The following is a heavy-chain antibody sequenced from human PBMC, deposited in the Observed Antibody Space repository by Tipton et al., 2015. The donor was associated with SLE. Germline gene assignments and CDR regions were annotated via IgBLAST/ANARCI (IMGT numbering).Heavy chain of an antibody. CDR2: IHYTGST. D-gene: IGHD6-19*01. V-gene: IGHV4-39*01. J-gene: IGHJ4*02. CDR3: ASPWEGGGSGWFFDY. Sequence: LRLSCAVSGYSISSGSYYWGWIRQSPGKGLEWIGSIHYTGSTYYNPSLKSRVTISVDTSKNQFSLKLSSVTAADTAVYYCASPWEGGGSGWFFDYWGQGTLVTVSS. CDR1: GYSISSGSYY.